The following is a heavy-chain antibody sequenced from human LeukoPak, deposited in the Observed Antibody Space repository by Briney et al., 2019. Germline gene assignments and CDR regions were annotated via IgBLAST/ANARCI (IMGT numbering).Heavy chain of an antibody. J-gene: IGHJ3*02. D-gene: IGHD3-22*01. CDR2: ISGSGGST. CDR1: GFTFSSYA. CDR3: ARGSYYYDSSGLILDAFDI. V-gene: IGHV3-23*01. Sequence: GGSLRLSCAASGFTFSSYAMSWVRQAPGKGLEWVSAISGSGGSTYYADSVKGRFTISRDNSKNTLYLQMNSLRAEDTAVYYCARGSYYYDSSGLILDAFDIWGQGTMVTVSS.